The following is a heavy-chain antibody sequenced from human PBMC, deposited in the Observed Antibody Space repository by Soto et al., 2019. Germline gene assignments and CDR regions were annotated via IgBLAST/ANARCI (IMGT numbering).Heavy chain of an antibody. CDR2: ISGSGGST. D-gene: IGHD2-2*02. CDR3: AKDSGYCSSTSCYTDYYFDY. V-gene: IGHV3-23*01. J-gene: IGHJ4*02. CDR1: GFSFSSSA. Sequence: PGGSLRLSCAASGFSFSSSAMSWVRQAPGKGLEWVSAISGSGGSTYYADSVKGRFTISRDNSKNTLYLQMNSLRAEDTAVYYCAKDSGYCSSTSCYTDYYFDYWGQGTLVTVSS.